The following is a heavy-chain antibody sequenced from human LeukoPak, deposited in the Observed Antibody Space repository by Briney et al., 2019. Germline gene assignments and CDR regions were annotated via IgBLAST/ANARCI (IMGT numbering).Heavy chain of an antibody. V-gene: IGHV3-49*04. J-gene: IGHJ4*02. D-gene: IGHD3-10*01. CDR1: GFTFGDYA. CDR3: TRGGPGDY. CDR2: IRTKAYGGTT. Sequence: GGSLRLSCTASGFTFGDYAMSWVRQAPGKGLEWIGFIRTKAYGGTTEYATSVKGRFTISRDDSKSIAYLQMNSLKTEDTAVYYCTRGGPGDYWGQGTLVTVSS.